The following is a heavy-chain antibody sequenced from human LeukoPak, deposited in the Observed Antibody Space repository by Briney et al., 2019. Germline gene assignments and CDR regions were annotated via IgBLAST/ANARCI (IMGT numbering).Heavy chain of an antibody. CDR3: AREGVYDSSGYHDALDI. J-gene: IGHJ3*02. CDR2: INSDGSST. CDR1: GFTFSSYW. D-gene: IGHD3-22*01. Sequence: GGSLRLSCAASGFTFSSYWMHWVRQAPGKGLVWVSRINSDGSSTSYADSVKGRFTISRDNSKNTVYLQMNSLRAEDTAVYYCAREGVYDSSGYHDALDIWGQGTMVTVSS. V-gene: IGHV3-74*01.